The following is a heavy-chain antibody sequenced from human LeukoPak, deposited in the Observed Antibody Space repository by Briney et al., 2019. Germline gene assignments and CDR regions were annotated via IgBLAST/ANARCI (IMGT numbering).Heavy chain of an antibody. D-gene: IGHD2-2*01. CDR2: ISAYNGNT. Sequence: ASVKVSCKAPGYTFTSYGISWVRQAPGQGLEWMGWISAYNGNTNYAQKLQGRVTMTTDTSTSTAYMELRSLRSDDTAVYYCARGEIAVVPAASYYYYYGMDVWGQGTTVTVSS. CDR1: GYTFTSYG. J-gene: IGHJ6*02. V-gene: IGHV1-18*01. CDR3: ARGEIAVVPAASYYYYYGMDV.